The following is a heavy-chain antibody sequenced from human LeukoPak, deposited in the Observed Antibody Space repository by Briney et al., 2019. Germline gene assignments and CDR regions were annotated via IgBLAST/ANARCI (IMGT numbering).Heavy chain of an antibody. CDR3: ARVEYSYGYGL. CDR1: GGSLSSYY. J-gene: IGHJ4*02. V-gene: IGHV4-59*01. D-gene: IGHD5-18*01. CDR2: IYYSGST. Sequence: SETLSLTCTVSGGSLSSYYWSWIRQPPGKGLEWIGYIYYSGSTNYNPSLKSRVTISVDTSKNQFSLKLSSVTAADTAVYYCARVEYSYGYGLWGQGTLVTVSS.